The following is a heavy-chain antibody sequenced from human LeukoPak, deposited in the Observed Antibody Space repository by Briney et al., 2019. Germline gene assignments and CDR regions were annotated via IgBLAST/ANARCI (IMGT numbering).Heavy chain of an antibody. V-gene: IGHV4-34*01. CDR2: INHSGST. D-gene: IGHD3-22*01. Sequence: PSETLSLTCAVYGGSFSGYYWSWIRQPPGKGQEWIGEINHSGSTNYNPSLKSRVTISVDTSENQFSLKLSSVTAADTAVYYCARNPYYYDSSGLNWFDPWGQGTLVTVSS. CDR1: GGSFSGYY. J-gene: IGHJ5*02. CDR3: ARNPYYYDSSGLNWFDP.